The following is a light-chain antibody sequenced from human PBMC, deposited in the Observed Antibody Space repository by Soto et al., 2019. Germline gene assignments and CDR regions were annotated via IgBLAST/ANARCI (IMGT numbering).Light chain of an antibody. CDR2: SAS. CDR3: QQHNNRPWT. J-gene: IGKJ1*01. Sequence: EIVMTQSLATLSVSPGERATLSCRASQSVSSNLAWYQQKPGQAPRLLIYSASTRATGIPARFSGSGSGTEFTLTISSLQSEDFAVYYCQQHNNRPWTFGQGTKVEIK. V-gene: IGKV3-15*01. CDR1: QSVSSN.